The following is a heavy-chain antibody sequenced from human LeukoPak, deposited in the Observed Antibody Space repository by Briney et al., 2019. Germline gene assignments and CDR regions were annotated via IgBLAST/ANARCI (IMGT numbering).Heavy chain of an antibody. CDR1: GGSTSSGSYY. D-gene: IGHD1-26*01. J-gene: IGHJ3*02. CDR3: ARVVDGSSGTFDI. CDR2: IYISGNT. V-gene: IGHV4-61*02. Sequence: PSQTLSLTCTVSGGSTSSGSYYWSWIRQPAGKGLEWIGRIYISGNTNYNPSPKSRVTILLDMSNNQFSLKLSSVTAADTAVYYCARVVDGSSGTFDIWGQGTMVTVSS.